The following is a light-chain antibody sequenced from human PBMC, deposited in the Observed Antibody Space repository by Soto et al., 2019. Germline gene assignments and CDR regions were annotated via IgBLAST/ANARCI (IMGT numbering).Light chain of an antibody. CDR2: EVV. J-gene: IGLJ1*01. CDR3: KSYAGSNNYV. CDR1: KNDIGVYDF. V-gene: IGLV2-8*01. Sequence: QALLAHPPAATGSPGHSVTISWTGTKNDIGVYDFVSWYQHHPGKAPRLIIYEVVQRPSGVPDRFSGSKSGNTASLTVSGLQAADEADYFCKSYAGSNNYVFGSGTKVTVL.